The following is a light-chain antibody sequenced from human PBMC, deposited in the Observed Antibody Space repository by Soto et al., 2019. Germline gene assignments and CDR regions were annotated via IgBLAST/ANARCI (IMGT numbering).Light chain of an antibody. CDR3: QQYGSSPPIT. Sequence: EIVLTQSPGTLSLSPGERATLSCRASQSVSSTYLAWYQQKPGQAPRLLIYGASSRATGIPDRFIGSGSGTDFTLPISSMEPEDFAVYYCQQYGSSPPITFGQGTRLEIK. V-gene: IGKV3-20*01. CDR1: QSVSSTY. CDR2: GAS. J-gene: IGKJ5*01.